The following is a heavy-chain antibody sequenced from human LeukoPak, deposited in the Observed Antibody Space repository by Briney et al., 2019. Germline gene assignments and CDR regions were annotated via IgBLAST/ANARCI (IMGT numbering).Heavy chain of an antibody. CDR3: AKDRAVLRFLEWPTTHYYYYYMDV. D-gene: IGHD3-3*01. V-gene: IGHV3-30*02. J-gene: IGHJ6*03. Sequence: GGSLRLSCAASGFTFSSYGMHWVRQAPGKGLEWVAFIRYDGSNKYYADSVKGRFTISRDNSKNTLYLQMNSLRAEDTAVYYGAKDRAVLRFLEWPTTHYYYYYMDVWGKGTTVTVSS. CDR1: GFTFSSYG. CDR2: IRYDGSNK.